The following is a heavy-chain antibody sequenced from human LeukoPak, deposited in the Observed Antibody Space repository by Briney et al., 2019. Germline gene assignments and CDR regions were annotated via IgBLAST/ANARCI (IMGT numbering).Heavy chain of an antibody. CDR2: IYYSGST. Sequence: PSETLSLTCTVSGGSISSHYWSWIRQPPGKGLEWIGYIYYSGSTNYNPSLKSRVTISVDTSKNQFSLKLSSVTAAATAVYYCARRTNSSSSLLLDYWGQGTLVTVSS. V-gene: IGHV4-59*11. CDR1: GGSISSHY. D-gene: IGHD6-6*01. CDR3: ARRTNSSSSLLLDY. J-gene: IGHJ4*02.